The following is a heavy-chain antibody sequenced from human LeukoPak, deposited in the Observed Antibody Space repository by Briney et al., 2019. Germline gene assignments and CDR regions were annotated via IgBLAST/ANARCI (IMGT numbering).Heavy chain of an antibody. D-gene: IGHD6-19*01. Sequence: ASVKVSCKASGYTFTSYGISWVRQAPGQGLEWMGWINPNSGGTNYAQKFQGRVTMTRDTSISTAYMELSRLRSDDTAVYYCARDRIAVAGTWYYYMDVWGKGTTVTVSS. CDR3: ARDRIAVAGTWYYYMDV. J-gene: IGHJ6*03. CDR1: GYTFTSYG. V-gene: IGHV1-2*02. CDR2: INPNSGGT.